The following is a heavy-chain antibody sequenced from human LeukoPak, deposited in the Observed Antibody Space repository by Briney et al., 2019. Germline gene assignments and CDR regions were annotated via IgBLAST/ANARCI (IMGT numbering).Heavy chain of an antibody. CDR2: IYGDGSFT. J-gene: IGHJ4*02. V-gene: IGHV3-74*01. CDR3: ARDSADSSGAY. CDR1: GFTFSNFW. D-gene: IGHD6-19*01. Sequence: PGGSLRLSCAASGFTFSNFWMHWVRQAPGKGLVWVALIYGDGSFTRYADSVKGRFTISRDNAKNTVYLQMNSLRVEDTAVYYCARDSADSSGAYWGQGTLVTVSS.